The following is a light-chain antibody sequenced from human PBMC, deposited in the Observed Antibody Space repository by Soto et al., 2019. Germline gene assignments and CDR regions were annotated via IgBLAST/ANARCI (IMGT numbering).Light chain of an antibody. Sequence: DIQMTQSPSTLSASVGDRVTITCRASHTISSWLAWYQQKPGKAPNLLIYDASTLERGVPSRFSGTGSGTEFTLTIDSLQPDDFATYYCQQYHTSSITFGQGTRLEIK. J-gene: IGKJ5*01. V-gene: IGKV1-5*01. CDR2: DAS. CDR1: HTISSW. CDR3: QQYHTSSIT.